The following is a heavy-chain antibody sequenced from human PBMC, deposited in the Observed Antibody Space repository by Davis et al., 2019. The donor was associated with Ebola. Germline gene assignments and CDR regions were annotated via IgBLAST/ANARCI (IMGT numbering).Heavy chain of an antibody. D-gene: IGHD1-1*01. CDR1: GFTFSSYA. J-gene: IGHJ5*02. V-gene: IGHV3-23*01. CDR2: ISATGGST. Sequence: PGGSLRLSCTASGFTFSSYAMSWVRQAPGKGLEWVSVISATGGSTYYADSVKGRFTISRDNSKTTLYMEMNSLRAEDTALYYCAKSAGTPGWFGPWGQGTLVTVSS. CDR3: AKSAGTPGWFGP.